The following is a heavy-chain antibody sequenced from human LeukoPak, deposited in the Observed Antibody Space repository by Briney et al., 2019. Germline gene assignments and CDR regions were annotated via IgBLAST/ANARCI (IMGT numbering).Heavy chain of an antibody. V-gene: IGHV3-23*01. D-gene: IGHD3-22*01. J-gene: IGHJ4*02. CDR1: GFTFSSYG. CDR2: ISGSGGTT. CDR3: AKTNGYYSD. Sequence: QPEGSLRLSCAASGFTFSSYGMNWVRQAPGKGLEWVSGISGSGGTTYYADSVKGRFTISRDNSKNSLSLQVSSLRAEDTAVYYCAKTNGYYSDWGQGTLVTVSS.